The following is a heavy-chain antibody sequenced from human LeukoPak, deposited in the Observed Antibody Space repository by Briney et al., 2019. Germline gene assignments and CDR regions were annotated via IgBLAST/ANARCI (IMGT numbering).Heavy chain of an antibody. V-gene: IGHV4-34*01. CDR2: INHSGST. CDR1: GGSFSGYY. Sequence: SETLSLTCAVYGGSFSGYYWSWIRQPPGKGLEWIGEINHSGSTNYNPSLKSRVTISVDTSKNQFSLKLSSVTAADTAVYYCARGGVRAIDYYYYYMDVWGKGTTVTVS. J-gene: IGHJ6*03. CDR3: ARGGVRAIDYYYYYMDV. D-gene: IGHD4-17*01.